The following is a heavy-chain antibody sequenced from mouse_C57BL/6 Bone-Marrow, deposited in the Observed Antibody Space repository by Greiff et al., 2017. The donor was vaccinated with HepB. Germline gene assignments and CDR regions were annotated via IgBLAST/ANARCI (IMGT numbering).Heavy chain of an antibody. V-gene: IGHV5-17*01. CDR1: GFTFSDYG. J-gene: IGHJ4*01. CDR3: ARDEEGYAMDY. Sequence: DVKLQESGGGLVKPGGSLKLSCAASGFTFSDYGMHWVRQAPEKGLEWVAYISSGSSTIYYADKVKGRFTISRDNAKNTLFLQMTSLRSEGTAMYYCARDEEGYAMDYWGKGTSVTVSS. CDR2: ISSGSSTI.